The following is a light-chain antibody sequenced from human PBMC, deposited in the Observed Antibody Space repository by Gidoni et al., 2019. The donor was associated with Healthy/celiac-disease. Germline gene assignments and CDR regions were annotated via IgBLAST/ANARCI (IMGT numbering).Light chain of an antibody. Sequence: DIQMTQSPSSLSASVGDRVTITCQASQDISNYLNWYQQKPVKAPKLLIYDESNLETGVPSRFIGSGSGTDFTFTISSLHPEDIATYYCQQYDNLSCSFGQGTKLEIK. V-gene: IGKV1-33*01. J-gene: IGKJ2*04. CDR1: QDISNY. CDR2: DES. CDR3: QQYDNLSCS.